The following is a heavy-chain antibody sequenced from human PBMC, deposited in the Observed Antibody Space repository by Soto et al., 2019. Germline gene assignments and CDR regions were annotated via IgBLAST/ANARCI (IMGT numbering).Heavy chain of an antibody. CDR3: AREVLGYCSSTSCQHYYYYYYMDV. CDR1: GGSISSGCYY. Sequence: SETLSLTCTVSGGSISSGCYYWSWIRQHPGKGLEWIGYIYYSGSTYYNPSLKSRVTISVDTSKNQFSLKLSSVTAADTAVYYCAREVLGYCSSTSCQHYYYYYYMDVWGKGTTVTVSS. CDR2: IYYSGST. V-gene: IGHV4-31*03. J-gene: IGHJ6*03. D-gene: IGHD2-2*01.